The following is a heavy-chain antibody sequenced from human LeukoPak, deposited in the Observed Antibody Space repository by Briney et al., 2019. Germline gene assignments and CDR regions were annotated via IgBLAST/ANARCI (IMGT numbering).Heavy chain of an antibody. V-gene: IGHV3-30*04. D-gene: IGHD3-3*01. Sequence: PGGSLRLSCAASGFTFSSYTLHWVRQAPGKGLEWVAILSNDGKKEYYADSVRDRFTISRDNSKNTLYLQMNSLRPEDTAMYYCARPQSSDFWSGYYLNFWGQGTLVIVSS. CDR2: LSNDGKKE. J-gene: IGHJ4*02. CDR1: GFTFSSYT. CDR3: ARPQSSDFWSGYYLNF.